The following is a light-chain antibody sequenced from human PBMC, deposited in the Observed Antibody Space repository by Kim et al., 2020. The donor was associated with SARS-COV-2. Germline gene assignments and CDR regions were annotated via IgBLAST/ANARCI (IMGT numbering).Light chain of an antibody. CDR2: GAS. CDR3: QELNTFPLT. J-gene: IGKJ4*01. V-gene: IGKV1-12*01. CDR1: EYIYTW. Sequence: ASVGDRVPIPCRASEYIYTWLAWYQQQPGKAPKLLISGASNLQPGVPPRFSASGSGTDFTLTISRLQPEDFATYYCQELNTFPLTFGGGTKVDI.